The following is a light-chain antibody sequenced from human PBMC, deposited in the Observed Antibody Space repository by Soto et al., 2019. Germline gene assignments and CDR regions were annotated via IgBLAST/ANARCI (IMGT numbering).Light chain of an antibody. J-gene: IGKJ2*01. V-gene: IGKV1-5*01. CDR2: DVS. CDR3: QQYKDYVYT. Sequence: DIQMTQPPSTLSASVGDRVIITCRASQTVERWMAWYQQKPGKAPKLLISDVSTLERGVPSRFSGSGSATEFTLTISGLQPDDFATYYCQQYKDYVYTFGQGTKVENK. CDR1: QTVERW.